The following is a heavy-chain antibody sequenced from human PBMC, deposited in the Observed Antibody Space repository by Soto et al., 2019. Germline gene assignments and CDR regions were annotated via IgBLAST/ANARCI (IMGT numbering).Heavy chain of an antibody. CDR2: ISYDGSNK. Sequence: QVQLVESGGGVVQPGRSLRLSCAASGFTFSSYAMHWVRQAPGKGLEWVAVISYDGSNKYYADSVKGRFTISRDNSKNTLYLQMNSLRAEDTAVYYCARENTVVSLGDAFDIWGQGTMVTVSS. V-gene: IGHV3-30-3*01. J-gene: IGHJ3*02. D-gene: IGHD2-15*01. CDR3: ARENTVVSLGDAFDI. CDR1: GFTFSSYA.